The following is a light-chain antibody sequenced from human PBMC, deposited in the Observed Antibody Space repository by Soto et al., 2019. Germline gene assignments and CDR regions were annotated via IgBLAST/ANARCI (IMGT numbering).Light chain of an antibody. CDR2: GTS. Sequence: EIVLTQSPGTLSLSPGERATLSCRASQSVASRNLAWYQQRSGQAPRLLIYGTSSRAIHTPDRFSGSGSGTDFTLTISDLEPEDFAVYFCQHFGNSLWTFGQGTKVAI. J-gene: IGKJ1*01. V-gene: IGKV3-20*01. CDR1: QSVASRN. CDR3: QHFGNSLWT.